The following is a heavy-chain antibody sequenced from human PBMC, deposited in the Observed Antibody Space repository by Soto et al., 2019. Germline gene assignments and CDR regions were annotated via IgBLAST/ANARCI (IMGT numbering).Heavy chain of an antibody. CDR2: ISYDGGNK. Sequence: QVQLVESGGGVVQPGRSLRLSCAASGFTFSTSAMHWVRQAPGKGLEWVAAISYDGGNKYYADSVRGRVTISRDNSKNTPYLQMNNLGAEDTAVYFCASPRYSGYDLYQGFAVAGVDYWGQGTLVTVSS. CDR1: GFTFSTSA. V-gene: IGHV3-30-3*01. D-gene: IGHD5-12*01. J-gene: IGHJ4*02. CDR3: ASPRYSGYDLYQGFAVAGVDY.